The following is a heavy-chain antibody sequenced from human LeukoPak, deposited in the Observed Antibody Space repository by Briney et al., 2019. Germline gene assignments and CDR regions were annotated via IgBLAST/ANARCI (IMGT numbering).Heavy chain of an antibody. CDR2: IRYDGSNK. CDR1: GFTFSSYG. V-gene: IGHV3-30*02. CDR3: AKDDRPSITMVRGVPIDY. Sequence: GGSLRLSCAASGFTFSSYGMHWVRQAPGKGLEWVAFIRYDGSNKYYADSVKGRFTISRDNSKNTLYLRMNSLRAEDTAVYYCAKDDRPSITMVRGVPIDYWGQGTLVTVSS. J-gene: IGHJ4*02. D-gene: IGHD3-10*01.